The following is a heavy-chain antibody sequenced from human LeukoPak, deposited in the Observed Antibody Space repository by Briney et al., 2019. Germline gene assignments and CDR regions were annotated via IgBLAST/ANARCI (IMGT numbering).Heavy chain of an antibody. CDR1: GFTFSSYG. D-gene: IGHD2-21*01. J-gene: IGHJ4*02. Sequence: GGSLRLSCAASGFTFSSYGMHWVRQAPGKGLEWVAFIRYDGSNKYYADSVKGRFTISRDNSKNTLYLQMNTLKTEDTAVYYCAADWPGRFYPFDHWGQGTLVTVSS. CDR3: AADWPGRFYPFDH. V-gene: IGHV3-30*02. CDR2: IRYDGSNK.